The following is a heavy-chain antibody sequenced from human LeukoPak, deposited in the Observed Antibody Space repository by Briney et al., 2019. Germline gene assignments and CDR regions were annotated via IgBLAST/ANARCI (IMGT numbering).Heavy chain of an antibody. CDR2: INHSGST. V-gene: IGHV4-34*01. D-gene: IGHD3-10*01. J-gene: IGHJ5*02. Sequence: TSETLSPTCAVCGGSFSGYYWSWIRQPPGKGLEWIGEINHSGSTNYNPSLMSRVTISVDTSKNQFSLKLSSVTAADTAVYYCARTRYYYGSGSRYVWFDPWGQGTLVTVSS. CDR3: ARTRYYYGSGSRYVWFDP. CDR1: GGSFSGYY.